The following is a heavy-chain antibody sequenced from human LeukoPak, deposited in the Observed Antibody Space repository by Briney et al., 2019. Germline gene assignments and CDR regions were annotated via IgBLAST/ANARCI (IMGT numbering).Heavy chain of an antibody. Sequence: SETLSLTCTVSGGSISSSNYYWGWIRQPPGKGLEWIGEINHSGSTNYNPSLKSRVTISVDTSKNQFSLKLSSVTAADTAVYYCARSYYDSSGYRRTYYFDYWGQGTLVTVSS. V-gene: IGHV4-39*07. D-gene: IGHD3-22*01. CDR1: GGSISSSNYY. CDR3: ARSYYDSSGYRRTYYFDY. J-gene: IGHJ4*02. CDR2: INHSGST.